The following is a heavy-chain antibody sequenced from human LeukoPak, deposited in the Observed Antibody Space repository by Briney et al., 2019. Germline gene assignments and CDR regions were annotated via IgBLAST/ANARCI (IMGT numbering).Heavy chain of an antibody. CDR2: ISAYNGNT. CDR3: ASWAPMGKQWLEHQH. Sequence: ASVKVSCKASGYTFTSYGISWVRQDPGEGLEWMGWISAYNGNTNYAQKFQGRVTITTDESTSTAYMELSSLRSEDTAVYYCASWAPMGKQWLEHQHWGQGTLVTVSS. V-gene: IGHV1-18*01. CDR1: GYTFTSYG. J-gene: IGHJ1*01. D-gene: IGHD6-19*01.